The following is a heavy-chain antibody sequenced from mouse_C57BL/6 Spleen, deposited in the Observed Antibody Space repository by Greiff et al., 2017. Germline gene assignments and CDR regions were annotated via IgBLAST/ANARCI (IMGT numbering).Heavy chain of an antibody. CDR2: FYPGSGSI. V-gene: IGHV1-62-2*01. CDR1: GYTFTEYT. D-gene: IGHD2-4*01. CDR3: ARHERGIYYDYDGEFAY. J-gene: IGHJ3*01. Sequence: QVQLKQSGAELVKPGASVKLSCKASGYTFTEYTIHWVKQRSGQGLEWIGWFYPGSGSIKYNEKFKDQATLTADKSSSTVYMELSRMTSEDSAVYFCARHERGIYYDYDGEFAYWGQGTLVTVSA.